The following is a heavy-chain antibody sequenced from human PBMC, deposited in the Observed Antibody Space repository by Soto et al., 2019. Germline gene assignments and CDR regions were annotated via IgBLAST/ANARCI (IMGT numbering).Heavy chain of an antibody. CDR1: GGTFSSYA. D-gene: IGHD3-22*01. J-gene: IGHJ6*02. Sequence: QVQLVQSGAEVKKPGSSVKVSCKASGGTFSSYAISWVRQAPGQGLEWMGGIIPIFGTANYAQTFQGRVTITADESTRRAYMELSSLRSEDTAVYYCASRITMIVVVSYGMDVWGQGTTVTVSS. CDR3: ASRITMIVVVSYGMDV. CDR2: IIPIFGTA. V-gene: IGHV1-69*01.